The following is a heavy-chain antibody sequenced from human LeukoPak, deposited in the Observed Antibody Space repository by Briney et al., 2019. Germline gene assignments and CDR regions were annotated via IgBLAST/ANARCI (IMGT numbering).Heavy chain of an antibody. V-gene: IGHV1-2*02. CDR3: ARDGCSSTSCYAPNWFDP. Sequence: ASVKVSCKASGYTFTGYYMHWVRQAPGQGLEWMGWINPNSGGTDYAQKFQGRVTMTRDTSISTAYMELSRLRSDDTAVYCCARDGCSSTSCYAPNWFDPWGQGTLVTVSS. J-gene: IGHJ5*02. CDR2: INPNSGGT. CDR1: GYTFTGYY. D-gene: IGHD2-2*01.